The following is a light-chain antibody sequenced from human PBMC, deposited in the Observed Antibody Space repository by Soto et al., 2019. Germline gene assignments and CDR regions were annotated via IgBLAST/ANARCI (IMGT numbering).Light chain of an antibody. CDR2: GAS. CDR3: QQYNNWPFT. J-gene: IGKJ4*01. V-gene: IGKV3-15*01. CDR1: QSVSSN. Sequence: EIVMMQSPATLSVSPGERATLSCRASQSVSSNLAWYQQKPGQAPRLLIYGASTRATGIPARFSGSGSGTEFTLTISSLQSEDFAIYFCQQYNNWPFTFGGGTKVEI.